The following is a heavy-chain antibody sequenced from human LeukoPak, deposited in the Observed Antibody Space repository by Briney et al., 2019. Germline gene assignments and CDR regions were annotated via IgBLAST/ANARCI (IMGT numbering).Heavy chain of an antibody. Sequence: SGTLSLTCTVSGFPISSITYYWVWPRQPPGKGLEWIGTFYYDGSNYYSPSLQSRVTISLDTSKHHLSLNERTVTAADTAVYHCVRHSAFYHYRDVWGEGTTVTVSS. J-gene: IGHJ6*03. CDR3: VRHSAFYHYRDV. CDR1: GFPISSITYY. D-gene: IGHD6-19*01. V-gene: IGHV4-39*01. CDR2: FYYDGSN.